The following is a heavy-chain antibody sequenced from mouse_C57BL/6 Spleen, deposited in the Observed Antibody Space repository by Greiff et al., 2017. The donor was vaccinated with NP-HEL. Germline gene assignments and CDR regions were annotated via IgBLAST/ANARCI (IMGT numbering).Heavy chain of an antibody. Sequence: EVKLMESGGGLVKPGESLKLSCAASGFTFSSYTMSWVRQTPEKRLEWVATISGGGGNTYYPDSVKGRFTISRDNAKNTLYLQMSSLRSEDKALYYCARDYYGRCAYWGQGTLVTVSA. D-gene: IGHD1-1*01. J-gene: IGHJ3*01. CDR1: GFTFSSYT. CDR2: ISGGGGNT. V-gene: IGHV5-9*01. CDR3: ARDYYGRCAY.